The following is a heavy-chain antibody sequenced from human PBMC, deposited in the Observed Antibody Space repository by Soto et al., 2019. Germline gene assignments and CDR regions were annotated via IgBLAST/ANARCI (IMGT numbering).Heavy chain of an antibody. J-gene: IGHJ4*02. Sequence: ASVKVSCKASGYTFTNYDIYWARQATGQGLEWMGWMNPSSGNTGYIQKFQGRVTMTRDTSTSTAYMELTSLTSDDTAVYYCARTRLCDGDCYSAYYFDFWGQGALVTVSS. V-gene: IGHV1-8*01. CDR1: GYTFTNYD. D-gene: IGHD2-21*02. CDR3: ARTRLCDGDCYSAYYFDF. CDR2: MNPSSGNT.